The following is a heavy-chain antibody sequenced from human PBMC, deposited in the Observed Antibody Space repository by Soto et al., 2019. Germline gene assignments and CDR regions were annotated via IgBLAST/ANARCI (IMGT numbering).Heavy chain of an antibody. Sequence: SLTCTVSGGSISSYYWSWIRQPPGKGLEWIGYIYYSGSTNYNPSLKSRVTISVDTSKNQFSLKLSSVTAADTAVYYCARGGRIAARPYYYGMDVWGQGTTVTVSS. CDR2: IYYSGST. D-gene: IGHD6-6*01. CDR3: ARGGRIAARPYYYGMDV. CDR1: GGSISSYY. J-gene: IGHJ6*02. V-gene: IGHV4-59*01.